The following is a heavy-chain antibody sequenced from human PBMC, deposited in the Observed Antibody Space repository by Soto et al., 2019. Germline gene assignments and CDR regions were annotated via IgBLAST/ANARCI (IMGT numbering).Heavy chain of an antibody. V-gene: IGHV1-69*01. CDR2: IITLFGTS. CDR1: GVTFSSHS. D-gene: IGHD2-21*02. CDR3: AREVGYGDFSAALLD. Sequence: VQLMQSGAEVKKPGSSVKVSCKASGVTFSSHSINWVRRAPGQGLAWMGCIITLFGTSNYAQNFQGRVTITADQSTSTAYMELNSLTSDDTAVYYCAREVGYGDFSAALLDWGQGTLVTVSS. J-gene: IGHJ4*02.